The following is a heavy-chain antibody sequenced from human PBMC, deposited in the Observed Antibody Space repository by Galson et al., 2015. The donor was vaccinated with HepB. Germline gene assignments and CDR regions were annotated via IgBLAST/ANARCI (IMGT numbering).Heavy chain of an antibody. CDR3: ARGATLNYAMDV. CDR1: GFTFRYYT. V-gene: IGHV3-48*02. J-gene: IGHJ6*02. CDR2: ISTSSVTT. Sequence: SLRLSCAASGFTFRYYTMHWVRQAPGKGPEWVSSISTSSVTTYYADSMKGRLTISRDNAKNLLYLQTNSLRDDDTAVYYCARGATLNYAMDVWGQGTTVTVSS.